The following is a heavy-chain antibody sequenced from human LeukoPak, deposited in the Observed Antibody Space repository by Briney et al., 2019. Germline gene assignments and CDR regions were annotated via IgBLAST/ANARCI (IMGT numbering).Heavy chain of an antibody. CDR2: IYYSGST. V-gene: IGHV4-59*08. Sequence: SETLSLTCTVSGGSISSYYWSWIRQPPGKGLEWIGYIYYSGSTNYNPSLKSRVTISVDTSKNQFFLKLSSVTAADTAVYYCARHEDDFWSGYYFDYWGQGTLVTVSS. D-gene: IGHD3-3*01. CDR3: ARHEDDFWSGYYFDY. J-gene: IGHJ4*02. CDR1: GGSISSYY.